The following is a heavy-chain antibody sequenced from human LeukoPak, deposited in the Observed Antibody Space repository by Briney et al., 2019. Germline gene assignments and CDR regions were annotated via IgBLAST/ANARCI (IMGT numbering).Heavy chain of an antibody. V-gene: IGHV4-39*07. D-gene: IGHD3-3*01. CDR3: ATYDFWSGYRDY. CDR1: GGSISSSSYY. J-gene: IGHJ4*02. CDR2: INHSGST. Sequence: SETLSLTCTVSGGSISSSSYYWGWIRQPPGKGLEWIGEINHSGSTNYNPSLKSRVTISVDTSKNQFSLKLSSVTAADTAVYYCATYDFWSGYRDYWGQGTLVTVSS.